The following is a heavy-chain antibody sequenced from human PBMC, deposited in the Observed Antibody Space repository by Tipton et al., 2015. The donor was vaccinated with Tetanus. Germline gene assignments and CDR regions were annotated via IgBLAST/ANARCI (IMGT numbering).Heavy chain of an antibody. CDR1: GGSISSYY. CDR2: IYYSGST. J-gene: IGHJ4*01. D-gene: IGHD5-24*01. CDR3: GRGTDAYKSGNY. V-gene: IGHV4-59*12. Sequence: TLSLTCTVSGGSISSYYWSWIRQPPGKGLEWIGYIYYSGSTNYNPSLKSQVTISVDTSKNQFSLKLSSVTAADSALYFCGRGTDAYKSGNYRGQGTLVTVSS.